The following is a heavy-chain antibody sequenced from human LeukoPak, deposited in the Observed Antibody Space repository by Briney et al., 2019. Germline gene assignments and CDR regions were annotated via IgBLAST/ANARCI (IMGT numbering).Heavy chain of an antibody. CDR1: GFTFSDAW. V-gene: IGHV3-66*01. Sequence: GGSLRLSCAASGFTFSDAWMSWVRQAPGKGLEWVSVIYSGGDTYYADSVKGRFTISRDSSKNTLYLQMNSLRAEDTAVYYCARGGSRYFHNWGQGTLVTVST. CDR3: ARGGSRYFHN. J-gene: IGHJ4*02. CDR2: IYSGGDT. D-gene: IGHD3-10*01.